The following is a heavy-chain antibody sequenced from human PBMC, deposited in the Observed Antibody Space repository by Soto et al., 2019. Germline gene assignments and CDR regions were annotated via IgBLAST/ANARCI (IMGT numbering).Heavy chain of an antibody. D-gene: IGHD5-18*01. CDR1: GFTFSSYA. CDR2: ISGSGGST. Sequence: GGSLRLSCAASGFTFSSYAISWVRQAPGKGLEWVSAISGSGGSTYYADSVKGRFTISRDNSKNTLYLQMNSLRAEDTAVHYCAKPRGYSYRNAFDIWGQGTMVTVSS. CDR3: AKPRGYSYRNAFDI. V-gene: IGHV3-23*01. J-gene: IGHJ3*02.